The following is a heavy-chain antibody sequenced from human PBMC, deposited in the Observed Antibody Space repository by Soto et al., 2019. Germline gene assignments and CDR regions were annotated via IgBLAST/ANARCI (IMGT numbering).Heavy chain of an antibody. J-gene: IGHJ5*02. CDR1: GGSFSSSSYY. CDR3: ARHSGYSSNWGEFDP. D-gene: IGHD2-2*01. V-gene: IGHV4-39*01. CDR2: VYYSGTT. Sequence: SETLSLTCTVSGGSFSSSSYYWGWIRQTPGKGLEWIGSVYYSGTTHYNPSLKSRVTISVDTSKNQFSLNLTSVTAADTAVYHCARHSGYSSNWGEFDPWGQGTLVTVSS.